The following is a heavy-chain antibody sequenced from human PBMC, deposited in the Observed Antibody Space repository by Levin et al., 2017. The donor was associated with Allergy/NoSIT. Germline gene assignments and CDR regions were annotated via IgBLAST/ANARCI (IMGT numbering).Heavy chain of an antibody. J-gene: IGHJ4*02. V-gene: IGHV1-18*01. CDR1: GYTFTSYG. CDR3: ARQGDYGDYRTNHYYFDY. D-gene: IGHD4-17*01. Sequence: GESLKISCKASGYTFTSYGISWVRQAPGQGLEWMGWISAYNGNTNYAQKLQGRVTMTTDTSTSTAYMELRSLRSDDTAVYYCARQGDYGDYRTNHYYFDYWGQGTLVTVSS. CDR2: ISAYNGNT.